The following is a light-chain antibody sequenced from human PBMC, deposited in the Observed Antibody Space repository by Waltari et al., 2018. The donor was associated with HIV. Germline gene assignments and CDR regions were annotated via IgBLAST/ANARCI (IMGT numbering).Light chain of an antibody. J-gene: IGLJ2*01. Sequence: QSALAQPPSASVSPGQSVPISCTGTSHDVGGSSHVPWYQQPPGKAPKLMIDEVSKRPSGVPDRFSGSKSGNAASLTVSGLQAEDEADYYCSSYAGSNNVIFGGGTKLTVL. CDR1: SHDVGGSSH. V-gene: IGLV2-8*01. CDR2: EVS. CDR3: SSYAGSNNVI.